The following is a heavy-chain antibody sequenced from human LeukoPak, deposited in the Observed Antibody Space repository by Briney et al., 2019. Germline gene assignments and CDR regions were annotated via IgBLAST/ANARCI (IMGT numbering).Heavy chain of an antibody. CDR3: ARERGDIVVVPAAIGLRAFDI. Sequence: SETLSLTCTVSGGSISSSSYYWGWIRQPPGKGLEWIGSIYYSGSTYYNPSLKSRVTISVDRSKNQFSLKLSSVTAADTAVYYCARERGDIVVVPAAIGLRAFDIWGQGTMVTVSS. J-gene: IGHJ3*02. V-gene: IGHV4-39*07. CDR1: GGSISSSSYY. CDR2: IYYSGST. D-gene: IGHD2-2*01.